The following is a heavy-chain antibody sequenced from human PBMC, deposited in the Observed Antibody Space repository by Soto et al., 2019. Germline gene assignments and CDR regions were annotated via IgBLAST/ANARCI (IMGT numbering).Heavy chain of an antibody. CDR3: ARARRAYSGTDY. CDR1: GASISSYY. Sequence: SETLSLTCTVSGASISSYYWSWIRQPPGKGLEWIGYIYYSGSTNYNPSLKSRVTISVDTSRNQFSLKLSSVTAADTAVYYCARARRAYSGTDYWGQGTLVTVSS. J-gene: IGHJ4*02. CDR2: IYYSGST. D-gene: IGHD1-26*01. V-gene: IGHV4-59*01.